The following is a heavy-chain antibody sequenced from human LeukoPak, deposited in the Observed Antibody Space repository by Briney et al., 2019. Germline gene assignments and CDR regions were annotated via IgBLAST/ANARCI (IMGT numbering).Heavy chain of an antibody. D-gene: IGHD3-10*01. J-gene: IGHJ4*02. CDR2: IRSTANGYAT. V-gene: IGHV3-73*01. CDR3: TGNYYGSGSYADFDY. CDR1: GFTFSGSA. Sequence: AGGSLRLSCAASGFTFSGSALHWVRQASGKGLEWVGRIRSTANGYATAYAASVKGRFIISRDDSKNTAYLQMDSLKTEDTAVYYCTGNYYGSGSYADFDYWGQGTLVTVSS.